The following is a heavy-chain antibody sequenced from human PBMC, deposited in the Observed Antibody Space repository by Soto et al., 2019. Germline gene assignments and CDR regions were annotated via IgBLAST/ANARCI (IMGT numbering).Heavy chain of an antibody. D-gene: IGHD3-16*02. CDR3: ARVGPLGDYVWGSYRPRPYYYGMDV. CDR1: GGSISSGDYY. V-gene: IGHV4-30-4*01. CDR2: IYYSGST. Sequence: SETLSLTCTVSGGSISSGDYYWSWIRQPPGKGLEWIGYIYYSGSTYYNPSLKSRVTISVDTSKNQFSLKLSSVTAADTAVYYCARVGPLGDYVWGSYRPRPYYYGMDVWGQGTTVTVSS. J-gene: IGHJ6*02.